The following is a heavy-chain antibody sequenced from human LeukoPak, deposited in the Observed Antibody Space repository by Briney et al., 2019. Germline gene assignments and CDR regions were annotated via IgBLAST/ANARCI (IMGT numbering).Heavy chain of an antibody. CDR2: ISSGATYI. V-gene: IGHV3-21*06. CDR1: GFTFKNYG. D-gene: IGHD1-1*01. J-gene: IGHJ6*02. Sequence: PGGSLRLSCAASGFTFKNYGMNWVRQPPGKGLEWVSSISSGATYIDNADSVKGRFSISRDNAKNSLYLEMNSLRAEDTAVYYCARSKGGAQREYGMDVWGQGTTVTVSS. CDR3: ARSKGGAQREYGMDV.